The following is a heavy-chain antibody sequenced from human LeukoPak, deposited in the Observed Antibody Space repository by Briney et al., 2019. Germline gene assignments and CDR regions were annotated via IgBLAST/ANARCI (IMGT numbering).Heavy chain of an antibody. D-gene: IGHD6-13*01. Sequence: PGGSLRLSCAASGFTFSSYWMSWVRQAPGKGLEWVSAISGSGGSTYYADSVKGRFTISRDNSKNTLYLQMNSLRAEDTAVYYCTSPPHITAAAGGYWGQGTLVTVSS. V-gene: IGHV3-23*01. CDR3: TSPPHITAAAGGY. CDR2: ISGSGGST. J-gene: IGHJ4*02. CDR1: GFTFSSYW.